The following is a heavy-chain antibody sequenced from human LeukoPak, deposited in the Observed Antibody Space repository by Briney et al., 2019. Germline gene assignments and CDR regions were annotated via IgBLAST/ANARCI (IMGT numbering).Heavy chain of an antibody. V-gene: IGHV3-21*01. CDR3: ARDSDYGDYNREGGNWFDP. J-gene: IGHJ5*02. D-gene: IGHD4-17*01. CDR2: ISSSSSYI. CDR1: GFTFSSYA. Sequence: NPGGSLRLSCAASGFTFSSYAMTWVRQAPGKGLEWVSSISSSSSYIYYADSVKGRFTISRDNAKNSLYLQMNSLRAEDTAVYYCARDSDYGDYNREGGNWFDPWGQGTLVTVSS.